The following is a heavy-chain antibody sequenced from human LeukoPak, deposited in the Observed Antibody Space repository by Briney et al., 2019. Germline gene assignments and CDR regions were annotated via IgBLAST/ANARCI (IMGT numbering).Heavy chain of an antibody. CDR3: ARHAPKEKQQLVPNYFDY. CDR1: GGSISSSSYY. CDR2: IYCSGST. D-gene: IGHD6-13*01. J-gene: IGHJ4*02. V-gene: IGHV4-39*01. Sequence: PWETLSLTCTASGGSISSSSYYWGWIRQPPGKGLEWIGSIYCSGSTYYNPYLKSRDTISVDTSNNQFSLKLSSVTAADTAVYYCARHAPKEKQQLVPNYFDYWGQGTLVTVSS.